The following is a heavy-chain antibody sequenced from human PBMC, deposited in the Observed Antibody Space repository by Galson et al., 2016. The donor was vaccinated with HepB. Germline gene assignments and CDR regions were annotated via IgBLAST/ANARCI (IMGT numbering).Heavy chain of an antibody. V-gene: IGHV3-7*04. Sequence: SLRLSCAASGFTLGNYWMNWARQAPGKGLEWLANVKKDGSEINYVDSMKGRFTISRDNAKNSLYLQMNSLRAEDTALYYCTRNFDLWGRGTQVTVSS. CDR2: VKKDGSEI. J-gene: IGHJ2*01. CDR1: GFTLGNYW. CDR3: TRNFDL.